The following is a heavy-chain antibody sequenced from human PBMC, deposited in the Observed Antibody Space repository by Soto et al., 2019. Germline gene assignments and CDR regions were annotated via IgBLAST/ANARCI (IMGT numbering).Heavy chain of an antibody. J-gene: IGHJ4*02. CDR1: GVSISSGDYY. CDR3: ARVYYYDSSGYPLDY. V-gene: IGHV4-30-4*01. Sequence: SETLSLTCTVSGVSISSGDYYWSWIRQPPGKGLEWIGYIYYSGSTYYNPSLKSRVTISVDTSKNQFSLKLSSVTAADTAVYYCARVYYYDSSGYPLDYWGQGTLVTVSS. CDR2: IYYSGST. D-gene: IGHD3-22*01.